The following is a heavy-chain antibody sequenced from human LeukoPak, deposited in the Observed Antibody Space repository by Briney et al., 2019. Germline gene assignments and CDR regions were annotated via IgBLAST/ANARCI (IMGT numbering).Heavy chain of an antibody. CDR1: GGSISSYY. CDR2: IYTSGGS. Sequence: TSETLSLTCTVSGGSISSYYWCWIRQPARKGMEWIGRIYTSGGSNSNPSLKSQVPMSVGTSTTQLYPKLSSVTAEDTAVYYSATENYDILTGHFPVGRFDPWGQGTLVTVSS. CDR3: ATENYDILTGHFPVGRFDP. J-gene: IGHJ5*02. V-gene: IGHV4-4*07. D-gene: IGHD3-9*01.